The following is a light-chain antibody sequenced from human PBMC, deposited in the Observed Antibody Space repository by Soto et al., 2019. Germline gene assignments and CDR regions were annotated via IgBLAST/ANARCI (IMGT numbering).Light chain of an antibody. CDR3: QQYAASPRT. CDR2: GAS. V-gene: IGKV3-20*01. J-gene: IGKJ1*01. Sequence: VLTRSPGTLSLSPRERATLSCRASQSVSNNYLAWYQHKPGQAPRLLIYGASNRAPGIPDRFSGSGSGPDFTLTISRLEPEDFAVYYCQQYAASPRTFGQGTLVEVK. CDR1: QSVSNNY.